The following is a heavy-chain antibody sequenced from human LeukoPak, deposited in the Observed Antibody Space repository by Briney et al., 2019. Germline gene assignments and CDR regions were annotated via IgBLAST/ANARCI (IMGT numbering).Heavy chain of an antibody. CDR1: GFTFSSYS. Sequence: GGSLRLSCAASGFTFSSYSMNCVRQAPGKGLEWVSSISSSSSYIYYADSVKGRFTISRDNAKNSLYLQMNSLRAEDTAVYYCARVKWMGAPVDYWGQGTLVTVSS. V-gene: IGHV3-21*01. D-gene: IGHD1-26*01. CDR2: ISSSSSYI. CDR3: ARVKWMGAPVDY. J-gene: IGHJ4*02.